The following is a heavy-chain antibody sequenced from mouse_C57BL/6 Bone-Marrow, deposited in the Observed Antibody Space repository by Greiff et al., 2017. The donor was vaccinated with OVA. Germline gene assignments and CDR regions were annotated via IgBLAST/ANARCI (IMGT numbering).Heavy chain of an antibody. CDR1: GYSITSGYY. D-gene: IGHD1-1*01. Sequence: EVKLMESGPGLVKPSPSLSLTCSVTGYSITSGYYWNWIRQFPGNKLEWMGYISYDGSNNYNPSLKNRISITRDTSKNQFFLKLNSVTTEDTATYYCARGTTVVGDYWGQGTTLTVSS. CDR2: ISYDGSN. V-gene: IGHV3-6*01. CDR3: ARGTTVVGDY. J-gene: IGHJ2*01.